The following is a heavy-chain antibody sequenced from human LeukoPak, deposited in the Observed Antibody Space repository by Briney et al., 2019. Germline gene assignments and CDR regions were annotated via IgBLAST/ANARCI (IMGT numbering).Heavy chain of an antibody. J-gene: IGHJ5*02. Sequence: SVKVSCKASGYTFTSYDINWVRQAPGQGLEWMGGIIPIFGTANYAQKFQGRVTITADESTSTAYMELSSLRSEDTAVYYCARGATYYYDSSGYEDWFDPWGQGTLVTVSS. CDR3: ARGATYYYDSSGYEDWFDP. CDR1: GYTFTSYD. CDR2: IIPIFGTA. V-gene: IGHV1-69*13. D-gene: IGHD3-22*01.